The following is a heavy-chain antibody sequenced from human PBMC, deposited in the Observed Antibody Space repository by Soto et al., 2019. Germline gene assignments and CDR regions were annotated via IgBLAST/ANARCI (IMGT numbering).Heavy chain of an antibody. CDR2: IYYSGST. D-gene: IGHD3-9*01. CDR1: GGSISSYY. V-gene: IGHV4-59*01. J-gene: IGHJ6*02. CDR3: ARGSHYDILTGYYFGFGMDV. Sequence: TSETLSLTCTVSGGSISSYYWSWIRQPPGKGLEWIGYIYYSGSTNYNPSLKSRVTISVDTSKNQFSLKLSSVTAADTAVYYCARGSHYDILTGYYFGFGMDVWGQGTTVTVSS.